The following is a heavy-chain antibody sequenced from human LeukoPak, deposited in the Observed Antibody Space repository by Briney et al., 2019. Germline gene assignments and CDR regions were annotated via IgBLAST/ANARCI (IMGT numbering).Heavy chain of an antibody. CDR3: AKGYSYAFDY. CDR1: GFIFSNSV. Sequence: GGSLRLSCVASGFIFSNSVMHWVRQAPGKGLEWVAFIRKDGSIKYYADSVRGRFTFSRDNSKNTVYLQMSSLGADDTAVYYCAKGYSYAFDYWGRGTLVTVSS. J-gene: IGHJ4*02. V-gene: IGHV3-30*02. D-gene: IGHD3-16*01. CDR2: IRKDGSIK.